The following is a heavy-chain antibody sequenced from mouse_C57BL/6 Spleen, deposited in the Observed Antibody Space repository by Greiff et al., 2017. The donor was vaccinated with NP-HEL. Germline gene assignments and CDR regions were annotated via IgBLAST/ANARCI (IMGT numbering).Heavy chain of an antibody. CDR2: IDPNSGGT. D-gene: IGHD2-4*01. J-gene: IGHJ4*01. Sequence: QVQLQQPGAELVKPGASVKLSCKASGYTFTSYWMHWVKQRPGRGLEWIGRIDPNSGGTKYNEKFKSKATLTVDKPSSPAYMQLSSLTSEDSAVYYGARGDDYDDGYAMDYWGQGTSVTVSS. V-gene: IGHV1-72*01. CDR3: ARGDDYDDGYAMDY. CDR1: GYTFTSYW.